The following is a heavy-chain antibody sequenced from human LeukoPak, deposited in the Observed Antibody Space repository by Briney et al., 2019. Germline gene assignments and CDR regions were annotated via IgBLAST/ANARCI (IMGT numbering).Heavy chain of an antibody. CDR3: ARERLTRDAFDI. Sequence: ASVKVSCKASGGTFSSYAISWVRQAPGQGLEWMGGIIPIFGTANYAQKFQGRVTITTDESTSTAYMELSSLRSDDTAVYYCARERLTRDAFDIWGQGTMVTVSS. J-gene: IGHJ3*02. D-gene: IGHD2-21*02. CDR1: GGTFSSYA. V-gene: IGHV1-69*05. CDR2: IIPIFGTA.